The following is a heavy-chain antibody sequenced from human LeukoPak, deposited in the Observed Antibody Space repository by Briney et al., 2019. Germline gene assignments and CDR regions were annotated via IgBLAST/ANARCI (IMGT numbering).Heavy chain of an antibody. V-gene: IGHV1-69*01. CDR1: GGTFSSYA. D-gene: IGHD6-13*01. Sequence: GASVKVSCKASGGTFSSYAISWVRQAPGQGLEWMGGIIPIFGTANYAQKFQGSVTITADESTSTAYMELSSLRSEDTAVYYCARDHYSSSWYPGDWFDPWGQGTLVTVSS. J-gene: IGHJ5*02. CDR2: IIPIFGTA. CDR3: ARDHYSSSWYPGDWFDP.